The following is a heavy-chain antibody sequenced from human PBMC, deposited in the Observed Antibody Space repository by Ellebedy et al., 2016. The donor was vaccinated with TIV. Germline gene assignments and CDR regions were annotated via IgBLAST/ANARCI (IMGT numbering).Heavy chain of an antibody. D-gene: IGHD3-10*01. Sequence: AASVKVSCKASGGTFSSYAISWVRQAPGPGLEWMGGIIPIFGTANYAQKFQGRVTITADESTSTADMELSSMRSEDTAVYYCAREPREWFGELLTGWFDPWGQGTLVTVSS. V-gene: IGHV1-69*13. J-gene: IGHJ5*02. CDR1: GGTFSSYA. CDR3: AREPREWFGELLTGWFDP. CDR2: IIPIFGTA.